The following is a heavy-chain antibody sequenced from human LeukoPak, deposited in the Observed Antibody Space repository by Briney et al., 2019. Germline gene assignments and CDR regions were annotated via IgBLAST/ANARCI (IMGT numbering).Heavy chain of an antibody. J-gene: IGHJ5*02. D-gene: IGHD3-3*01. CDR3: ARVYLAYYDFWSGQNWFDP. CDR1: GYTFTSYA. Sequence: ASVKVSCKASGYTFTSYAMNWVRQAPGQGLEWMGWINTNTGNPTYAQGFTGRFVFSLDTSVSTAYLQISSLKAEDTAVYYCARVYLAYYDFWSGQNWFDPWGQGTLVTVSS. V-gene: IGHV7-4-1*02. CDR2: INTNTGNP.